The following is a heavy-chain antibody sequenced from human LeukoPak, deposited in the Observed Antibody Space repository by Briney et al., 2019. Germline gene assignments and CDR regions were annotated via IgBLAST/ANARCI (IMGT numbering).Heavy chain of an antibody. CDR2: IHPEGNEK. V-gene: IGHV3-7*04. CDR3: ARGDDFSGGH. J-gene: IGHJ4*02. D-gene: IGHD1-1*01. CDR1: GFSFSNFW. Sequence: GGSLRLSCATSGFSFSNFWMSWVRQAPGRGLQWVANIHPEGNEKYHVESVKGRFTISRDNARNLVFLQMNGLGVEDTAVYYCARGDDFSGGHGGQGTLVTVSS.